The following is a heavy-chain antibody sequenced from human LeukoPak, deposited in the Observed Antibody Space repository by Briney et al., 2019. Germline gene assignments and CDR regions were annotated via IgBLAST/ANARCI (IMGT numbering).Heavy chain of an antibody. D-gene: IGHD4-11*01. V-gene: IGHV3-9*01. CDR1: GFNFDNYA. J-gene: IGHJ4*02. CDR3: TKELDYSNRHPAARFDL. Sequence: SGGSLRLSCAASGFNFDNYAMHWVRPAPGKGLEWVSGINWRSDTVAYADSVKGRFAISRDNAKNSLYLQMNSLRPEDTALYYCTKELDYSNRHPAARFDLWGQGTLVTVSS. CDR2: INWRSDTV.